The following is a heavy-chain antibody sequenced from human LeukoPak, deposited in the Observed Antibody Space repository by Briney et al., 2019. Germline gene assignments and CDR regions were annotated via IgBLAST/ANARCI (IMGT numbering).Heavy chain of an antibody. CDR3: GRDPKLGIRGYTYGYIDY. CDR1: GYTFTSYA. J-gene: IGHJ4*02. V-gene: IGHV7-4-1*02. CDR2: INTDTGNP. Sequence: ASVKVSRKTSGYTFTSYAISWVRQAPGQGLEWMGWINTDTGNPTYAQGFTGRYAFPLDTSVSTAYLQISGLQADDTAVYYCGRDPKLGIRGYTYGYIDYWGQGTLVTVSS. D-gene: IGHD5-18*01.